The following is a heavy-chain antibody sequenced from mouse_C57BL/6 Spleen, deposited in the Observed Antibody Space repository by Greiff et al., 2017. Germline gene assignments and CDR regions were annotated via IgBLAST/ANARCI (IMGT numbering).Heavy chain of an antibody. D-gene: IGHD1-1*01. Sequence: VQLQQSGAELVRPGASVKLSCKASGYTFTDYYINWVKQRPGQGLEWIARIYPGSGNTYYNEKFKGKATLTAEKSSSTAYMQLSSLTSEDSAVYFCARGDYGSSLVYWGQGTTLTVSS. CDR1: GYTFTDYY. V-gene: IGHV1-76*01. CDR2: IYPGSGNT. CDR3: ARGDYGSSLVY. J-gene: IGHJ2*01.